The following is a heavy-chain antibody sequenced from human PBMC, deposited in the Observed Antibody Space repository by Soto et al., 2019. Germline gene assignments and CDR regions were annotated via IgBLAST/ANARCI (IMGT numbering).Heavy chain of an antibody. Sequence: QVQLVESGGGVVQPGRSLRLSCAASGFTFSSYGMHWVRQAPGKGLEWVAVISYDGSNKYYADSVKGRFTISRDNSKNTLYLQMNSLRAEDTAVYYCAKEFPDPHYYDSSGYLDYWGQGTLVTVSS. D-gene: IGHD3-22*01. CDR2: ISYDGSNK. CDR1: GFTFSSYG. V-gene: IGHV3-30*18. CDR3: AKEFPDPHYYDSSGYLDY. J-gene: IGHJ4*02.